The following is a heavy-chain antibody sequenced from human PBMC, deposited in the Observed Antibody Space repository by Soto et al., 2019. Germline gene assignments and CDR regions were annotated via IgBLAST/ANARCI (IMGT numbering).Heavy chain of an antibody. V-gene: IGHV3-73*01. J-gene: IGHJ3*02. CDR1: GFTVSGSA. D-gene: IGHD3-22*01. CDR3: TRHLPTMIQGIDAFDI. Sequence: EVQLVESGGGLVQPGGSLKLSCAASGFTVSGSAMHWVRQASGKGLEWVGRIRSKANSYATAYAASVKGRFTISRDDSKNTAYLQMNSLKTEDTAVYYCTRHLPTMIQGIDAFDIWGQGTMVTVSS. CDR2: IRSKANSYAT.